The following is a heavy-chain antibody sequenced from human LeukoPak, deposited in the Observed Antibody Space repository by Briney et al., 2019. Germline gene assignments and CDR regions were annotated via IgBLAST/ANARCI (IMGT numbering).Heavy chain of an antibody. J-gene: IGHJ6*02. Sequence: GASVKVSCKASGYTFTSYGISWVRQAPGQGLEWMGWISAYNGNTNYAQKLQGRVTMTTDTSTSTAYMELRSLRSDDTAVYYCAREGLDTAMVGKSYYYYYGMDVWGQGTTVTVSS. D-gene: IGHD5-18*01. CDR3: AREGLDTAMVGKSYYYYYGMDV. CDR2: ISAYNGNT. CDR1: GYTFTSYG. V-gene: IGHV1-18*01.